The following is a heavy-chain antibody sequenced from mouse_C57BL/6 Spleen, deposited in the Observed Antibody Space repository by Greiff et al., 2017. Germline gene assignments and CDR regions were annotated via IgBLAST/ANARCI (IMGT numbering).Heavy chain of an antibody. CDR2: IDPETGGT. J-gene: IGHJ1*03. Sequence: QVQLQQSGAELVRPGASVTLSCKASGYTFTDYEIHWVKQTPVHGLEWIGAIDPETGGTAYNQKFKGKAILTADKSSSTAYMELRSLTSEDSAVYYCTSNWVRYFDVWGTGTTVTVSS. CDR3: TSNWVRYFDV. V-gene: IGHV1-15*01. D-gene: IGHD4-1*02. CDR1: GYTFTDYE.